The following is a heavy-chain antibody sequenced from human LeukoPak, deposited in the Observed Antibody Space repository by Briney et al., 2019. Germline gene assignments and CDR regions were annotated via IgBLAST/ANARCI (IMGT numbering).Heavy chain of an antibody. CDR1: GGSISSSNW. J-gene: IGHJ3*02. CDR2: IYHSGST. V-gene: IGHV4-4*02. D-gene: IGHD2-15*01. CDR3: ARDVNCSGGSCYWDAFDI. Sequence: PSRTLSLTCAVSGGSISSSNWWSWVRQPPGKGLEWIGEIYHSGSTNYNPSLKSRVTISVDKSKNQFSLKLSSVTAADTAVYYCARDVNCSGGSCYWDAFDIWGQGTMVTVSS.